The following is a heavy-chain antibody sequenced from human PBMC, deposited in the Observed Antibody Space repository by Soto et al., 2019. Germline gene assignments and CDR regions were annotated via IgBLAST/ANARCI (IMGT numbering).Heavy chain of an antibody. CDR2: IRNKANRYTT. Sequence: EVQLVESGGGLVQPGGSLRLSCAASGFTFSDHYMDWVRQAPEKGLEWVGRIRNKANRYTTEYAASVKGRFTISRDDSTISLYLQMNSLKAEDTAVYYCARVGSSGKYYLYRGQGTLVTVS. D-gene: IGHD3-10*01. CDR3: ARVGSSGKYYLY. J-gene: IGHJ4*02. CDR1: GFTFSDHY. V-gene: IGHV3-72*01.